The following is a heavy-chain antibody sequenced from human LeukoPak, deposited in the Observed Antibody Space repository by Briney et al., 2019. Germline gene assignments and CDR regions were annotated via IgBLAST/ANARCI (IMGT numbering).Heavy chain of an antibody. D-gene: IGHD3-22*01. CDR3: ARDYAGDTSGLVLDY. CDR1: GFTFTDYY. V-gene: IGHV3-11*01. CDR2: ISPTGSRI. Sequence: TGGSLRLSCAASGFTFTDYYMSWIRQAPGKGLEWISYISPTGSRIHYTDSVKGRFTISRDNAKKSLILQMNSLRADDTAVYYCARDYAGDTSGLVLDYWGQGTLVTVSS. J-gene: IGHJ4*02.